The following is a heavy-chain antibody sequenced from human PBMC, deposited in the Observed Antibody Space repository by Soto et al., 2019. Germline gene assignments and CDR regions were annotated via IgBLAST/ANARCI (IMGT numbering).Heavy chain of an antibody. V-gene: IGHV4-39*01. CDR3: ARHSLALRKNNCFDP. CDR2: IFYLGSS. J-gene: IGHJ5*02. D-gene: IGHD3-3*02. Sequence: PSETLSLTCTVSGDSIISSDFYWGWVRQPPGKGLEWIGSIFYLGSSYYNPSLKSRVTMSVDTSKNQFSLRLRSVTAADTALYFCARHSLALRKNNCFDPWGHGIMVPVSS. CDR1: GDSIISSDFY.